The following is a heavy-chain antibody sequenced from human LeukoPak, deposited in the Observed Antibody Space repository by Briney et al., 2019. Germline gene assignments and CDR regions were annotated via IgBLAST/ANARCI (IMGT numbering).Heavy chain of an antibody. CDR2: ISGSGGST. CDR1: GFTFSSYA. CDR3: SKASSGGWSPFDY. J-gene: IGHJ4*02. V-gene: IGHV3-23*01. D-gene: IGHD6-19*01. Sequence: GGSLRLSCAASGFTFSSYAMSGVRQAPGKGLEWVSAISGSGGSTYYADSVKGRFTISRDNSKNTLSLQMNSLRAEDTAVYYCSKASSGGWSPFDYWGQGTLVTVSS.